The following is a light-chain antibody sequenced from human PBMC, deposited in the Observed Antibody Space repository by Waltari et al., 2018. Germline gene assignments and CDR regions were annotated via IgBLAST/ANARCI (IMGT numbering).Light chain of an antibody. V-gene: IGKV4-1*01. CDR1: QSVLYSSNNKNY. J-gene: IGKJ1*01. CDR3: QQYYSTPLT. CDR2: WAS. Sequence: DIVMTQSPDSLAVSLGERATINCKSSQSVLYSSNNKNYLAWYQQKPGQPPKLLIYWASTRESGVPDRVSGSGSGTDFTHTISSLQAEDVAVYYCQQYYSTPLTFGQGTKVEIK.